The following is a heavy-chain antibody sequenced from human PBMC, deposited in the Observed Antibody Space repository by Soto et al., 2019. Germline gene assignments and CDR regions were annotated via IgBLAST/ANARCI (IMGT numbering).Heavy chain of an antibody. J-gene: IGHJ6*02. D-gene: IGHD6-13*01. CDR2: IRSKAYGGTT. Sequence: GSLRRSGTASGFTFGDYAMSWVRQAPWKGLEWVGFIRSKAYGGTTEYAASVKGRFTISRDDSKSIAYLQMNSLKTEDTAVYYCTRGSCRGASCSWNYYYGMDVWGQGTTVTVSS. V-gene: IGHV3-49*04. CDR3: TRGSCRGASCSWNYYYGMDV. CDR1: GFTFGDYA.